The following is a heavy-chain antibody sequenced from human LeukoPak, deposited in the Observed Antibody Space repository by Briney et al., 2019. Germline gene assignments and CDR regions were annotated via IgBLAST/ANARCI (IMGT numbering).Heavy chain of an antibody. CDR3: AKWDQYYDFWSGYSTYYYGMDV. D-gene: IGHD3-3*01. J-gene: IGHJ6*02. Sequence: GGSLRLSCAASGFTFSSYSMNWVRQAPGKGLEWVAVISYDGSNKYYADSVKGRFTISRDNSKNTLYLQMNSLRAEDTAVYYCAKWDQYYDFWSGYSTYYYGMDVWGQGTTVTVSS. CDR1: GFTFSSYS. V-gene: IGHV3-30*18. CDR2: ISYDGSNK.